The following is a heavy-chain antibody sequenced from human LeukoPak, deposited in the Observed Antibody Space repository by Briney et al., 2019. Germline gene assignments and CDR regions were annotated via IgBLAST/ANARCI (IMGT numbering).Heavy chain of an antibody. V-gene: IGHV3-66*01. D-gene: IGHD3-10*01. J-gene: IGHJ4*02. CDR1: GFTVSSNY. CDR2: IYRGGNT. CDR3: ARLWFGELAFDY. Sequence: GGSLRLSCAASGFTVSSNYMNWVRQAPGKGLEWVSVIYRGGNTYYADSVKGRFTISRDNSKNTLYLQMNSLRAEDTAVYYCARLWFGELAFDYWGQGTLVTVSS.